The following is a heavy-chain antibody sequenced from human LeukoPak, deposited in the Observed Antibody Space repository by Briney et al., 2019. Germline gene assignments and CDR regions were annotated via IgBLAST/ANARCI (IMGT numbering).Heavy chain of an antibody. Sequence: PGGSLRLSSAASGFTVSSNEMSWVRQAPGKGLEWVSSISGGSTYYADSVKGRFTISRDNSKNTLYLQMNSLRAEDTAVYYCAKEGYCSSTSCLAAYYYYMDVWGKGTTVTVSS. V-gene: IGHV3-38-3*01. CDR3: AKEGYCSSTSCLAAYYYYMDV. J-gene: IGHJ6*03. D-gene: IGHD2-2*01. CDR1: GFTVSSNE. CDR2: ISGGST.